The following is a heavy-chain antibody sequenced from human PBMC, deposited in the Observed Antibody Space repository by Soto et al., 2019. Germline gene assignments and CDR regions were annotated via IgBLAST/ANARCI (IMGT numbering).Heavy chain of an antibody. Sequence: QVQLVQSGAGVKKPGSSVKVSCKASGGTFSSYTISWLRQAPGQGLEWMGRIIPILGIANYAQKFKGRVTITADKSTSTAYMELSSLRSEDTAVYYCARTSGSYCFDYWGQGTLVTVSS. V-gene: IGHV1-69*02. D-gene: IGHD1-26*01. CDR2: IIPILGIA. CDR1: GGTFSSYT. J-gene: IGHJ4*02. CDR3: ARTSGSYCFDY.